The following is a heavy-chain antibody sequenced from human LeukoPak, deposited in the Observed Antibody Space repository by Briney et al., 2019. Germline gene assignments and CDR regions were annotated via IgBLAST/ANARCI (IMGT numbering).Heavy chain of an antibody. CDR1: GGTFSSYA. V-gene: IGHV1-69*13. Sequence: SVKVSCKASGGTFSSYAISWVRQAPGQGLEWMGGIIPIFGTANYAQKFQGRVTITEDESTSTAYMELSSLRSEDTAVYYCATQVAQQLVPGLDYGGQGTLVTVSS. CDR3: ATQVAQQLVPGLDY. CDR2: IIPIFGTA. D-gene: IGHD6-13*01. J-gene: IGHJ4*02.